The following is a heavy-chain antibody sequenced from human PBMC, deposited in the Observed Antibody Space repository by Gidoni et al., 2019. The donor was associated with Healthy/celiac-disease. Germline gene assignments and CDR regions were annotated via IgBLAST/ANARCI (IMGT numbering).Heavy chain of an antibody. J-gene: IGHJ4*02. Sequence: EVQLVESGGGLVKPGGSLRLSCAASGFPFSNAWMSWVRQAPGKGLEWVGRIKSKTDGGTTDYAAPVKGRFTISRDDSKNTLYLQMNSLKTEDTAVYYCTTTLVGGFTMIVVWDDYWGQGTLVTVSS. CDR2: IKSKTDGGTT. CDR1: GFPFSNAW. D-gene: IGHD3-22*01. CDR3: TTTLVGGFTMIVVWDDY. V-gene: IGHV3-15*01.